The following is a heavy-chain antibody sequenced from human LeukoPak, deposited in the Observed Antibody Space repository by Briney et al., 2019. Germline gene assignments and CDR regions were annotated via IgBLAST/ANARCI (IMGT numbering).Heavy chain of an antibody. CDR3: ARGKSHYDFWSGYYWFDP. J-gene: IGHJ5*02. D-gene: IGHD3-3*01. V-gene: IGHV4-59*12. CDR1: GGSISSYY. Sequence: SETLSLTCTVSGGSISSYYWSWIRQPPGKGLEWIGYIYYSGSTNYNPSLKSRVTISVDTSKNQFSLKLSSVTAADTAVYYCARGKSHYDFWSGYYWFDPWGQGTLVTVSS. CDR2: IYYSGST.